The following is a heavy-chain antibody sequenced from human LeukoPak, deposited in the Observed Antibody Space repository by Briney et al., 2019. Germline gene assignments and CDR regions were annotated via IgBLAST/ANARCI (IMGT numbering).Heavy chain of an antibody. D-gene: IGHD6-19*01. CDR1: GDSVSSNSAA. CDR2: THYRSKWHN. Sequence: SQTLSLTCAISGDSVSSNSAAWNWIRQSPSRGLEWLGRTHYRSKWHNDYAVSVKSRITINQDTSNNQFSLQLNSVTPEDTAVYYCARGFGVAVAGPYYFDSWGQGTLVTVSS. J-gene: IGHJ4*02. V-gene: IGHV6-1*01. CDR3: ARGFGVAVAGPYYFDS.